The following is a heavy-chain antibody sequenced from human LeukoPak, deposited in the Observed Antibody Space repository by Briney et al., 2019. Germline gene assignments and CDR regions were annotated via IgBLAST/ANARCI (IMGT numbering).Heavy chain of an antibody. CDR3: ARVGSSGWYFGGFEY. D-gene: IGHD6-19*01. CDR2: IYYSGST. CDR1: GGSISSYY. J-gene: IGHJ4*02. Sequence: SETLSLTCTVPGGSISSYYWSWIRQPPGKGLEWFGYIYYSGSTNYNPSLKSRVTISVDTSKNQFSLKLSSVTAADTAVYYCARVGSSGWYFGGFEYWGQGTLVTVSS. V-gene: IGHV4-59*01.